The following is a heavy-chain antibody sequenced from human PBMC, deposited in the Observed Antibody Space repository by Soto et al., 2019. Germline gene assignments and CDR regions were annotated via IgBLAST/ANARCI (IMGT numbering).Heavy chain of an antibody. J-gene: IGHJ4*02. CDR1: GFSLSRKGMS. V-gene: IGHV2-70*01. D-gene: IGHD1-7*01. CDR2: IDWEEEK. Sequence: SGPTLVNPKQTLILTCAFSGFSLSRKGMSVSWIRQPPGKALEFLALIDWEEEKFYSPSLRTRLTVSKDTSKSRVVLTLTNVDPVDTATYYCTRSTNWNYEYSFDYWGQGTLVTVS. CDR3: TRSTNWNYEYSFDY.